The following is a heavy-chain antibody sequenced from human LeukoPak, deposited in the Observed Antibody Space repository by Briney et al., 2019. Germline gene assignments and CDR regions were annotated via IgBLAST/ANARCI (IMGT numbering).Heavy chain of an antibody. CDR1: RFTFSSYW. Sequence: GGSLRLSCAASRFTFSSYWMRWVRQAPGKGLVWVSRVNSDGSSTTYADSVKGRFTISRDNAKNTLYLQMNSLRAEDTAAYYCARGSTQYSSGWYGLDYWGQGTLVTVSS. J-gene: IGHJ4*02. CDR2: VNSDGSST. V-gene: IGHV3-74*01. D-gene: IGHD6-19*01. CDR3: ARGSTQYSSGWYGLDY.